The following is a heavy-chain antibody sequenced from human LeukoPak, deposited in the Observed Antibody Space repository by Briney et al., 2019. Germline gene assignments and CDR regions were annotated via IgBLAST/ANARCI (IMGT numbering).Heavy chain of an antibody. CDR2: ISSSSSYI. V-gene: IGHV3-21*01. J-gene: IGHJ4*02. CDR1: GFTFSSYS. D-gene: IGHD6-13*01. CDR3: ARAPGYSRPYYFDC. Sequence: GGSLRLSCAASGFTFSSYSMNWVCQAPGKGLEWVSSISSSSSYIYYADSVKGRFTISRDNAKNSLYLQMNSLRAEDTAVYYCARAPGYSRPYYFDCWGQGTLVTVSS.